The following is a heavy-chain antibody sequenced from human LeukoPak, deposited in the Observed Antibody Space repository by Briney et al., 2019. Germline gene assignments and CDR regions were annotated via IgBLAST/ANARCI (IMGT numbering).Heavy chain of an antibody. Sequence: GGSLRLSCAASGFNFSTSWMNWVRQAPGKGLVWVSRIKTDGSSTNYADFVKGRVTISRDNAKNTLYLQMNRLRAEDTAVYYCARGGSPFYWGQGTLVTVSS. CDR2: IKTDGSST. D-gene: IGHD2/OR15-2a*01. CDR1: GFNFSTSW. V-gene: IGHV3-74*01. J-gene: IGHJ1*01. CDR3: ARGGSPFY.